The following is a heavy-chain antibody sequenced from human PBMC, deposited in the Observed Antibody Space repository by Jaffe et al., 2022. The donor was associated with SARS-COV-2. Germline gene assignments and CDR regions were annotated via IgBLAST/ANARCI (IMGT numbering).Heavy chain of an antibody. V-gene: IGHV3-66*02. D-gene: IGHD6-25*01. CDR3: ARLAAADVGF. Sequence: EVQLVESGGGLVQPGGSLRLSCAASGLSVSTNYMTWVRQAPGKGLEWVSIIYSGGTTYYADSVRGRFTISRDTSKNALYLQMNSLRAEDTAVYYCARLAAADVGFWGQGTLVIVSS. J-gene: IGHJ4*02. CDR1: GLSVSTNY. CDR2: IYSGGTT.